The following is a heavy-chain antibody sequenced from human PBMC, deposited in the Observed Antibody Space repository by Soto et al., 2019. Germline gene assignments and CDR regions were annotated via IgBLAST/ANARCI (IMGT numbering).Heavy chain of an antibody. D-gene: IGHD3-3*01. V-gene: IGHV4-4*07. J-gene: IGHJ5*02. CDR1: GGSMSSYY. Sequence: SETLSLTCTVSGGSMSSYYWTWIRQPAGKGLEWIGRVYSSGGTHYNPSLKSRVTVSIDTSKNQFSLRLLSVTDADTAVYFCARGQRFSDWFDPWGQGTLVTVSS. CDR3: ARGQRFSDWFDP. CDR2: VYSSGGT.